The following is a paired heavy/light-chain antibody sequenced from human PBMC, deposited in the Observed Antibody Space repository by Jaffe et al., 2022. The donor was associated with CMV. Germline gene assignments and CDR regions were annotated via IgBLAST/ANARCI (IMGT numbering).Heavy chain of an antibody. CDR1: GFTFSSYQ. J-gene: IGHJ4*02. CDR2: ISSSTI. V-gene: IGHV3-48*03. Sequence: EVQLVESGGGLVQPGGSLRLSCVASGFTFSSYQMNWVRQAPGKGLEWVAYISSSTIYYADSVKGRFTISRDNAKNSLYLQMSSLRAEDTAVYYCANLGGFSSGRGDYWGQGTLVTVST. D-gene: IGHD3-22*01. CDR3: ANLGGFSSGRGDY.
Light chain of an antibody. Sequence: SYVLTQPPSVSVAPGKTARITCEGNNIGSKSVHWYQQKPGQAPVLVIYYDSDRPSGIPERFSGSNSGNTATLTISRVEAGDEADYYCQVWDTSSEHLVFGGGTKLTVL. CDR3: QVWDTSSEHLV. CDR1: NIGSKS. V-gene: IGLV3-21*04. J-gene: IGLJ2*01. CDR2: YDS.